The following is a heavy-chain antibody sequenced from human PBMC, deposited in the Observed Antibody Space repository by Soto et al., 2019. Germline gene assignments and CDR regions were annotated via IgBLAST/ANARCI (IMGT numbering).Heavy chain of an antibody. V-gene: IGHV3-23*01. CDR2: IAGSGGMP. CDR3: LMIRRKPRSALFDY. Sequence: PGRGLEWVATIAGSGGMPYYTNSVRGRFTISRDNSKNTVSLQMSSLRAEDTAMYFFLMIRRKPRSALFDY. D-gene: IGHD3-22*01. J-gene: IGHJ4*01.